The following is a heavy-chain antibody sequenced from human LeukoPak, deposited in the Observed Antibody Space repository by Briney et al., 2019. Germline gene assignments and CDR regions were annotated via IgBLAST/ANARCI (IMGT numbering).Heavy chain of an antibody. CDR2: ISGSGGST. Sequence: GGSLRLSCAASGFTFSSYAMSWVRQAPGKGLEWVSAISGSGGSTYYADSVKGRFTISRDNSKNTLYLQMNSLRAEDTAVYYCAKDMGSGPLYYGMDVWGKGPRSPSPQ. J-gene: IGHJ6*01. CDR3: AKDMGSGPLYYGMDV. V-gene: IGHV3-23*01. CDR1: GFTFSSYA. D-gene: IGHD3-10*01.